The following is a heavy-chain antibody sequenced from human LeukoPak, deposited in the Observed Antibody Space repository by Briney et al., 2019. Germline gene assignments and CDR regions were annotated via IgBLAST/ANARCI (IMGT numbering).Heavy chain of an antibody. CDR1: GYTFTSYG. J-gene: IGHJ6*04. CDR2: ISAYNGNT. Sequence: GASVKVSCKASGYTFTSYGISWVRQAPGQGLEWMGWISAYNGNTNYAQKLQGRVTMTTDTSTSTAYMELRSLRSDDTAVYYCARDLGYRSGWSSPYSRGRDVGAKGTRVPVSS. V-gene: IGHV1-18*01. D-gene: IGHD6-19*01. CDR3: ARDLGYRSGWSSPYSRGRDV.